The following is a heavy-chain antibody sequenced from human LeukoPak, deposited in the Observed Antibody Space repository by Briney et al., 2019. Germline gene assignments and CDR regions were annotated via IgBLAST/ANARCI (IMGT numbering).Heavy chain of an antibody. CDR2: ISGSGAST. V-gene: IGHV3-23*01. J-gene: IGHJ4*02. D-gene: IGHD6-13*01. CDR3: AKHLGYSSSHTDS. Sequence: GGSLRLSCAASGFTFSSYAMSWVRQAPGKGLEWVSVISGSGASTYYADSVKVRLTISRDNFKNTLYLQMNSLRAEDTAVYYCAKHLGYSSSHTDSGGQGTLVTVSS. CDR1: GFTFSSYA.